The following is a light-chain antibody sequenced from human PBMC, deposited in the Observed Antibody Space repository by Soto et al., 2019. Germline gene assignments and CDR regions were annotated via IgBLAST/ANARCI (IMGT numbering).Light chain of an antibody. CDR3: QQYGISPRT. CDR1: QSIRSNY. Sequence: EIVLTQSPGTLSMSPGERATLSCRASQSIRSNYLAWYQQKPGQAPRLLIYGASSRATGIPDRFSGSGSGTDFTITISRLEAEDFAIYYCQQYGISPRTFGQGTKVEF. V-gene: IGKV3-20*01. J-gene: IGKJ1*01. CDR2: GAS.